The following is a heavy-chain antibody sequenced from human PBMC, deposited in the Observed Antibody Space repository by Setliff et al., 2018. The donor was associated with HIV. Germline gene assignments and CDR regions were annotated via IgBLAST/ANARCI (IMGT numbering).Heavy chain of an antibody. J-gene: IGHJ3*01. Sequence: GGSLRLSCAVSGFIFNTYSMNWVRQAPGKGLEWVSYIGGSGSAIYYADSLRGRFTVSRDNAKNMLFLQMSNLGADDSAIYYCAKPTSGFYPRPYDLWGHGTKVTVSS. V-gene: IGHV3-48*01. CDR1: GFIFNTYS. CDR2: IGGSGSAI. CDR3: AKPTSGFYPRPYDL. D-gene: IGHD5-12*01.